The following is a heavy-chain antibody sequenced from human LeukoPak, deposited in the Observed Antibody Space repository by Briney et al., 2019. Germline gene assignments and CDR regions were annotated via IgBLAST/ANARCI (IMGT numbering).Heavy chain of an antibody. Sequence: ASVKVSCKAAGYTFTSYDINWVRQATGQGLEWMGWMNPNSGNTGYAQKFQGRVTMTRNTSISTAYMELSSLRSEDTAVYYCAIRYGSGEKYYYYYYMDVWGKGTTVTVSS. CDR3: AIRYGSGEKYYYYYYMDV. V-gene: IGHV1-8*01. CDR1: GYTFTSYD. J-gene: IGHJ6*03. D-gene: IGHD3-10*01. CDR2: MNPNSGNT.